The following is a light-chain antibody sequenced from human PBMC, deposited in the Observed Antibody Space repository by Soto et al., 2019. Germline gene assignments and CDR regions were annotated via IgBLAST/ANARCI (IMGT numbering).Light chain of an antibody. Sequence: QSAVTQPPSASGSPGQSVTISCTGTSSDVGGYNFVSWYQHHPGKAPKLVIYEVNKRPSGVPNRFSGSKSGNTASLTVSGLQAVDEADYYCNSYAGSNIYVFGTGTKLTVL. CDR3: NSYAGSNIYV. J-gene: IGLJ1*01. V-gene: IGLV2-8*01. CDR1: SSDVGGYNF. CDR2: EVN.